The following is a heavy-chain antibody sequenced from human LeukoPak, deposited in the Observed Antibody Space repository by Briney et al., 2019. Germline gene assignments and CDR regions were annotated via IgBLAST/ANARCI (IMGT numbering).Heavy chain of an antibody. D-gene: IGHD2-15*01. J-gene: IGHJ4*02. V-gene: IGHV3-74*01. CDR1: GXTLSGNW. CDR2: INSDGSST. CDR3: ARRDNYDY. Sequence: PGRSLRLSCAASGXTLSGNWMHWVRQAPGKGLVWVSRINSDGSSTSYADSVKGRFTISRDNAKNTLYLQMNSLRAEDTAVYYCARRDNYDYWGQGTLVTVSS.